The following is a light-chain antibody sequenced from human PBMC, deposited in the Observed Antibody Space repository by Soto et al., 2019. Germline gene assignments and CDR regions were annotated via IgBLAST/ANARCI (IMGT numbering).Light chain of an antibody. CDR3: QQYAGSPPT. J-gene: IGKJ1*01. CDR1: QSVSSNY. Sequence: EIVLTQSPGTLSLSPGERATLSCRASQSVSSNYLAWYQRKPGQAPRLLIYGASSRATDIPNRFSGSGSGTDFTLTITSLEPEDFAVYFCQQYAGSPPTFGQGTKVEIK. CDR2: GAS. V-gene: IGKV3-20*01.